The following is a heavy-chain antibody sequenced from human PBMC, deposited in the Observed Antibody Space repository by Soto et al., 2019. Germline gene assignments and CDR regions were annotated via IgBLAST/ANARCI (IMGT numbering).Heavy chain of an antibody. CDR1: GGSISSYY. Sequence: PSETLSLTCTVSGGSISSYYWSWIRQPPGKGLEWIGYIYYSGSTNYNPSLKSRVTISVDTSKNQFSLKLSSATAADTAVYYCARDSQRDSSGYYPHYYGMDVWGQGTTVTVSS. CDR2: IYYSGST. V-gene: IGHV4-59*01. D-gene: IGHD3-22*01. CDR3: ARDSQRDSSGYYPHYYGMDV. J-gene: IGHJ6*02.